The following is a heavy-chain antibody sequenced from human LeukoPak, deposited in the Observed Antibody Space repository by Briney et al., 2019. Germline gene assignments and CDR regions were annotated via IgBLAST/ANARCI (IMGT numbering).Heavy chain of an antibody. V-gene: IGHV5-51*01. CDR3: ARAYYYDSGYYYYYYMDV. CDR1: GCSFTSYW. CDR2: IYPGDSDT. J-gene: IGHJ6*03. D-gene: IGHD3-22*01. Sequence: GESLKISCKGSGCSFTSYWIGRVRQMPGKGLEWMGIIYPGDSDTRYSPSFQGQVTISADKSISTAYLQWSSLKASDTAMYYCARAYYYDSGYYYYYYMDVWGKGTTVTISS.